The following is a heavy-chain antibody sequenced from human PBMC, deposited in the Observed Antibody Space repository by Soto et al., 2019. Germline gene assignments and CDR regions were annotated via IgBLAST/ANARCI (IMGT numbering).Heavy chain of an antibody. CDR2: TYYRSKWYN. J-gene: IGHJ4*02. D-gene: IGHD3-16*02. CDR1: GDRVSSNSAA. V-gene: IGHV6-1*01. Sequence: SQTLSLTCAISGDRVSSNSAAWNWIRQSPSRGLEWLGRTYYRSKWYNDYAVSVKSRITINPDTSKNQFSLQLNSVTPEDTAVYYCARDSRGYDYIWGSYRPFDYWGQGTLVTVSS. CDR3: ARDSRGYDYIWGSYRPFDY.